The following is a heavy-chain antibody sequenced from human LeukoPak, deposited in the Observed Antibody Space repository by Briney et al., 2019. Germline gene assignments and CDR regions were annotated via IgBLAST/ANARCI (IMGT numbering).Heavy chain of an antibody. CDR3: AKDPRPKPVAGLDY. D-gene: IGHD6-19*01. J-gene: IGHJ4*02. V-gene: IGHV3-21*01. CDR2: ISTSSTYI. Sequence: GGSLRLSCAASGFTFSSYSMNWVRQAPGKGLEWVSSISTSSTYIYYADSVKGRFTISRDNAKNSLYLQMNSLRAEDTAVYYCAKDPRPKPVAGLDYWGQGTLVTVSS. CDR1: GFTFSSYS.